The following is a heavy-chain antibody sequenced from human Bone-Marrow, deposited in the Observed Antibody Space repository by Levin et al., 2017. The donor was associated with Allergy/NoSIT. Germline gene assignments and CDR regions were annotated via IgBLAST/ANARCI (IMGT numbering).Heavy chain of an antibody. Sequence: GGSLRLSCAGSGFMFRTYSMNWVRQAPGKGLEWVSSISSRSVYIYYAESVKGRFTISRDDAKNSLYLQMNSLRAEDTAVYYCSIAEDRAWSEYYMDVWGKGTTVTVSS. D-gene: IGHD6-6*01. CDR2: ISSRSVYI. CDR1: GFMFRTYS. J-gene: IGHJ6*03. V-gene: IGHV3-21*01. CDR3: SIAEDRAWSEYYMDV.